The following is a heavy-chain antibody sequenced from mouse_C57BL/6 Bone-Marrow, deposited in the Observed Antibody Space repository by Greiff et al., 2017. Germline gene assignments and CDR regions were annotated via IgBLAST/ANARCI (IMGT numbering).Heavy chain of an antibody. V-gene: IGHV5-4*01. D-gene: IGHD2-3*01. J-gene: IGHJ3*01. CDR3: AREKDGYPY. Sequence: EVQLQESGGGLVKPGGSLKLSCAASGFTFSSYAMSWVRQTPEKRLEWVATISDGGSYTYYPDNVKGRFTISRDNAKNNLYLQMSHLKSEDTAMYYCAREKDGYPYWGQGTLVTVSA. CDR2: ISDGGSYT. CDR1: GFTFSSYA.